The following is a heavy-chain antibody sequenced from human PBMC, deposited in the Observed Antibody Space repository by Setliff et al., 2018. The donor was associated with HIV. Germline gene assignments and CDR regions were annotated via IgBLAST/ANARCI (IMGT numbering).Heavy chain of an antibody. J-gene: IGHJ4*02. CDR1: GYTFSSYD. CDR3: ARGGPLRFLEWLLSFFDY. CDR2: MNPNSGNT. V-gene: IGHV1-8*02. D-gene: IGHD3-3*01. Sequence: GASVNVSCKASGYTFSSYDINWVRQATGQGLEWMGWMNPNSGNTGYAQKFQGRVTMTRDTSVSTAYLELSNLRSEDTAVYYCARGGPLRFLEWLLSFFDYWGQGTLVTVSS.